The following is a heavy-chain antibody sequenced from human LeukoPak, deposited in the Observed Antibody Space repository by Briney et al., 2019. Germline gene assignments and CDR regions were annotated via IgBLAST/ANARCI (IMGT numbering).Heavy chain of an antibody. Sequence: PGGSLRLSCAASGFTFSSYSMNWVRQAPGKGLEWVSSISSSTSHIHYADSVKGRFTISRDNAKNSLYLQTNSLRAEDTAVYYCARDPYSGLFDYWGQGTLVTVSS. J-gene: IGHJ4*02. CDR1: GFTFSSYS. D-gene: IGHD4-11*01. V-gene: IGHV3-21*01. CDR3: ARDPYSGLFDY. CDR2: ISSSTSHI.